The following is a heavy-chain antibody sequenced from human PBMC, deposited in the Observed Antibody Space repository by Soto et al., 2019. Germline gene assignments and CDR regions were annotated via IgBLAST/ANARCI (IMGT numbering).Heavy chain of an antibody. CDR2: ISYDGSNK. D-gene: IGHD4-4*01. V-gene: IGHV3-30-3*01. Sequence: QVQLVESGGGVVQPGRSLRLSCAASGFTFSSYAMHWVRQAPGNGLEWVAVISYDGSNKYYTDSVKGRFTISRDNSKNTLYLQMNSLRAEDTAVYYCARPLWRDDYNWGYFDLWGRSTLVTVSS. CDR1: GFTFSSYA. CDR3: ARPLWRDDYNWGYFDL. J-gene: IGHJ2*01.